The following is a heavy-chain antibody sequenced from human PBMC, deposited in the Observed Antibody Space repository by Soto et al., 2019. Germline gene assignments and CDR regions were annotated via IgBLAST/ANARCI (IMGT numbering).Heavy chain of an antibody. Sequence: QVQLQQWGAGLLKPSETLSLTCAVYGGSFSGYYWSWIRQPPGKGLEWIGEINHSGSTNYNPSLKSRVTISVDTSKNQFSLKLSSVTAADTAVYYCARVVVYAYYYYYMDVWGKGTTVTVSS. CDR2: INHSGST. D-gene: IGHD2-8*02. V-gene: IGHV4-34*01. CDR3: ARVVVYAYYYYYMDV. J-gene: IGHJ6*03. CDR1: GGSFSGYY.